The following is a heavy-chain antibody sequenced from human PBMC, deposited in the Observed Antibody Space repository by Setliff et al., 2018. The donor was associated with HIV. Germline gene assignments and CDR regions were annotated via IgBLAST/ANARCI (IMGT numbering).Heavy chain of an antibody. D-gene: IGHD3-22*01. CDR1: GTSFSDHY. Sequence: SETLSLTCSVYGTSFSDHYWSWVRQTPGKGLEWIGYINTSGTTNYNPSLKSRVTISVDTSKNQFSLKLSSVTAADTAVYFCARQTYYYDNSGHNWFDPWGQGTLVTVSS. CDR3: ARQTYYYDNSGHNWFDP. V-gene: IGHV4-4*09. CDR2: INTSGTT. J-gene: IGHJ5*02.